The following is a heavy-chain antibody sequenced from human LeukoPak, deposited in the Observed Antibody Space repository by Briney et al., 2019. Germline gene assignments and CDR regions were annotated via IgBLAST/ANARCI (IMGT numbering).Heavy chain of an antibody. V-gene: IGHV3-11*04. CDR2: ISSSGSTI. J-gene: IGHJ4*02. D-gene: IGHD3-22*01. CDR3: AREYDSSGYYKLLVDY. Sequence: GGSLRLSCAASGFTFSDYYMSWIRQAPGKGLEWVSYISSSGSTIYYADSVKGRFTISRDNAKNSLYLQMNSLRAEDTAVYYCAREYDSSGYYKLLVDYWGQGTLVTVSS. CDR1: GFTFSDYY.